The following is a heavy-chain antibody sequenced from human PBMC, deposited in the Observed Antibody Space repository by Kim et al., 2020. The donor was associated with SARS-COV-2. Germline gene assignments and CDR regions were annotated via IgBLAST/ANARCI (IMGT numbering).Heavy chain of an antibody. J-gene: IGHJ6*02. CDR1: GYTFTSYY. CDR2: INPSGGST. CDR3: ARGLRFGELLYVPPERTYGMDV. Sequence: ASVKVSCKASGYTFTSYYMHWVRQAPGQGLEWMGIINPSGGSTSYAQKFQGRVTMTRDTSTSTVYMELSSLRSEDTAVYYCARGLRFGELLYVPPERTYGMDVWGQGTTVTVSS. D-gene: IGHD3-10*01. V-gene: IGHV1-46*01.